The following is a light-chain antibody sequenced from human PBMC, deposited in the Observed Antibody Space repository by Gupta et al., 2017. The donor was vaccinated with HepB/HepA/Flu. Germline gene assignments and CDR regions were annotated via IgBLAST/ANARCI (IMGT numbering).Light chain of an antibody. Sequence: NFMLTQPHSGSESPGKTVTISCTGSSGSIASNYVQWYQQRPGRAPTTVIYEDNQRPSGVPDRFSGAIDSSSNSASLTISGLKTEDEADYYCQSYDSSNWVFGGGTKLTVL. CDR1: SGSIASNY. V-gene: IGLV6-57*02. J-gene: IGLJ3*02. CDR3: QSYDSSNWV. CDR2: EDN.